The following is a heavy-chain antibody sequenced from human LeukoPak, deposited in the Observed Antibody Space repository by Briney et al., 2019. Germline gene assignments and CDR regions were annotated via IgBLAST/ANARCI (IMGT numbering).Heavy chain of an antibody. CDR3: ARGSLHSAYGFDY. CDR1: GFIFSDVW. J-gene: IGHJ4*02. V-gene: IGHV3-11*04. CDR2: SSSSGSTI. D-gene: IGHD5-12*01. Sequence: PGGSLRLSCAASGFIFSDVWMNWVRQAPGKGPEWVSHSSSSGSTIYYAGSVKGRFTIARDNAKNSVYLQMNSLRAEDTAVYYCARGSLHSAYGFDYWGQGTLVTVSS.